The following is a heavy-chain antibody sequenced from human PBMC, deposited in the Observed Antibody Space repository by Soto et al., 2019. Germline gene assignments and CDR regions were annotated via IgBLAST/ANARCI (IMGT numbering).Heavy chain of an antibody. D-gene: IGHD2-2*01. V-gene: IGHV4-34*01. CDR3: ARDLLGYCSSTSCYAPP. CDR2: INHSGST. CDR1: GGSFSGYY. J-gene: IGHJ5*02. Sequence: SETLSLTCSVYGGSFSGYYWSWIRQPPGKGLEWIGEINHSGSTNYNPSLKSRVTISVDTSKNQFSLKLSSVTAADTAVYYCARDLLGYCSSTSCYAPPWGRGTLVTVSS.